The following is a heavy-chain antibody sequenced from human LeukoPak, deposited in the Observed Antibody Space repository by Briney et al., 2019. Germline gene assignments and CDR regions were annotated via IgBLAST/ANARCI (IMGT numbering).Heavy chain of an antibody. Sequence: SETLSLTCAVYGGSFSGYYWSWIRQPPGKGLEWIGEINHSGSTNYNPSLKSRVTISVDTFKNQFSLKLSSVTAADTAVYYCARGGKNDYGDYDWFDPWGQGTLVTVSS. CDR1: GGSFSGYY. D-gene: IGHD4-17*01. CDR2: INHSGST. CDR3: ARGGKNDYGDYDWFDP. V-gene: IGHV4-34*01. J-gene: IGHJ5*02.